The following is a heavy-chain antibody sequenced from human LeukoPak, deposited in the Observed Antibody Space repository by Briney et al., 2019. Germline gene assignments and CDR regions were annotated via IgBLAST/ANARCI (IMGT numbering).Heavy chain of an antibody. J-gene: IGHJ4*02. CDR3: ARGKMYYFDY. Sequence: PGGSPRLSCAASGFTFSSYSMNWVRQAPGKGLEWVSYISSSSSTIYYADSVKGRFTISRDNAKNSLYLQMNSLRAEDTAVYYCARGKMYYFDYWGQGTLVTVSS. V-gene: IGHV3-48*01. D-gene: IGHD5-24*01. CDR1: GFTFSSYS. CDR2: ISSSSSTI.